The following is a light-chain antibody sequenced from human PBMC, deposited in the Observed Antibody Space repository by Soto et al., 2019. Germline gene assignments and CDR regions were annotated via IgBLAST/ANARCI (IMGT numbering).Light chain of an antibody. CDR3: QQRGDWPRT. CDR2: DSS. Sequence: EIVLTQSPATLSLSPGERATLSCRASQSFSNNLAWYQQKPGQAPRLLIYDSSTRATGIPSRFSGSGSGTDFTLTISSLEPADFAVYYCQQRGDWPRTFGQGTKVDIK. J-gene: IGKJ1*01. V-gene: IGKV3-11*01. CDR1: QSFSNN.